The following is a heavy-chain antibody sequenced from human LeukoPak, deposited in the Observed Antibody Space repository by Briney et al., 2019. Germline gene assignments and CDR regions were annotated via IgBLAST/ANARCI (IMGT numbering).Heavy chain of an antibody. CDR3: AREDTGMASY. Sequence: WGSLTLSCAGSGFTFSNYAMSWVRQPPGKGLEWVSGISGSGGATYYPDSVTGRLTISRDNAKNSSYLQMNSLRAEDTAVYYCAREDTGMASYWGQGTLVTVSS. CDR1: GFTFSNYA. V-gene: IGHV3-23*01. J-gene: IGHJ4*02. CDR2: ISGSGGAT. D-gene: IGHD5-18*01.